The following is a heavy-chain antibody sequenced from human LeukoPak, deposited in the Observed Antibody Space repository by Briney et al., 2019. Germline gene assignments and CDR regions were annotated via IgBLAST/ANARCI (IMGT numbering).Heavy chain of an antibody. J-gene: IGHJ3*02. CDR3: ARLLDYDSSGYPDTFDI. Sequence: PSETLSLTCTASGVSINPNYWSWIRQPPGKGLEWIGYIYYTGNTNYNPSLKSRVTISIDKSKSQFSLKLSSLTAADTAVYYCARLLDYDSSGYPDTFDIWGQGTLVTVSS. D-gene: IGHD3-22*01. CDR1: GVSINPNY. V-gene: IGHV4-59*01. CDR2: IYYTGNT.